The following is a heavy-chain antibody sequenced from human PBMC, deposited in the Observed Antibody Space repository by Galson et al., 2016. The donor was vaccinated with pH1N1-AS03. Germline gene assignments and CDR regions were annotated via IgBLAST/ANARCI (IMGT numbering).Heavy chain of an antibody. D-gene: IGHD5-24*01. J-gene: IGHJ4*02. CDR2: IYTGGDT. CDR1: GLSVAKNY. V-gene: IGHV3-53*01. CDR3: ARVDSSTYSDGWVPFDY. Sequence: SLRLSCAVSGLSVAKNYMSCVRQAPGKGLEWVSSIYTGGDTFYTDSVRGRFTISRDDSKNTLYLQMNSLRAAATAMYYCARVDSSTYSDGWVPFDYWGQGTLVTVSS.